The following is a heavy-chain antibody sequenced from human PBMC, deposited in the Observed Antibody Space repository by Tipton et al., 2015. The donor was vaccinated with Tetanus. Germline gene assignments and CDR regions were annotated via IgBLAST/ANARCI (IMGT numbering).Heavy chain of an antibody. V-gene: IGHV1-18*01. D-gene: IGHD3-10*01. J-gene: IGHJ4*02. CDR2: VSPYNGDT. Sequence: QLVQSGAEMKKPGASVKVSCKASGYTFSNYGITWVRQAPGQGLEWMGWVSPYNGDTFFAQNVQGRVTMTTDTSTNTAYMELRTLRSDDTAVYYCATFYYGSGSYRGGLRKFDYWGQGTLVTVSS. CDR3: ATFYYGSGSYRGGLRKFDY. CDR1: GYTFSNYG.